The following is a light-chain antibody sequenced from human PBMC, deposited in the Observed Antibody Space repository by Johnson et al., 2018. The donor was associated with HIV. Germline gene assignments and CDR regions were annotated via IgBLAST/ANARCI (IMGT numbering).Light chain of an antibody. CDR1: SSNIGNNY. V-gene: IGLV1-51*01. J-gene: IGLJ1*01. Sequence: QPVLTQPPSVSAAPGQKVTISCSGSSSNIGNNYVSWYQQLPGTAPKLLIYANNKRPSGIPDRFSGSKSGTSATLGITGLQTGDEADYYCGTWDSGLNTYVFGTGTKVTAL. CDR3: GTWDSGLNTYV. CDR2: ANN.